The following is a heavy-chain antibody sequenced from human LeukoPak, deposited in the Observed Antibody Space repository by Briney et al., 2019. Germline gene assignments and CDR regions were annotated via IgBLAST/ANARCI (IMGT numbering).Heavy chain of an antibody. Sequence: PSETLSLTCTVSGGSISSYYWSWIRQPPGKGLEWIGYISYSGRTNYNPSLKSRVTISVDTSKNQFSLRPSSVTAADTAVYYCARERRSGSSQTTDAFDIWGQGTMVTVSS. D-gene: IGHD1-26*01. V-gene: IGHV4-59*01. CDR1: GGSISSYY. CDR3: ARERRSGSSQTTDAFDI. CDR2: ISYSGRT. J-gene: IGHJ3*02.